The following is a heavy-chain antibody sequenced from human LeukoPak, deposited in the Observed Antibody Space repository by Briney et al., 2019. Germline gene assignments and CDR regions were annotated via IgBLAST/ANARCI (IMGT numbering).Heavy chain of an antibody. J-gene: IGHJ4*02. D-gene: IGHD2/OR15-2a*01. CDR3: ARDSMDV. CDR2: IYSGGST. V-gene: IGHV3-66*01. CDR1: GFTVSNNY. Sequence: PGGSLRLSCAASGFTVSNNYMNWVRQAPGKGLEWVSVIYSGGSTSYADSVKGRFTISRDNSKNTLYLQMNSLRVEDTAVYYCARDSMDVWGQGTLVTVSS.